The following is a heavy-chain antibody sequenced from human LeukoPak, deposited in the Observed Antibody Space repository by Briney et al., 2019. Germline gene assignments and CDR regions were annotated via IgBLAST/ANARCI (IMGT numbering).Heavy chain of an antibody. Sequence: SETLSLTCTVPGGSISSSSYYWGWIRQPPGKGLEWIGSIYYSGSTYYNPSLKSRVTISVDTSKNQFSLKLSSVTAADTAVYYCARTPRELLWFGELGTLVDPWGQGTLVTVSS. CDR1: GGSISSSSYY. J-gene: IGHJ5*02. CDR2: IYYSGST. CDR3: ARTPRELLWFGELGTLVDP. D-gene: IGHD3-10*01. V-gene: IGHV4-39*07.